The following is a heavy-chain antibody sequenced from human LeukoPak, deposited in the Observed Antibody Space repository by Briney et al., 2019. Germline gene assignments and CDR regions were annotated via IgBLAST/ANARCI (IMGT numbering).Heavy chain of an antibody. D-gene: IGHD3-10*01. CDR1: GFTFSSYS. CDR3: ARTNYGSAHLDY. V-gene: IGHV3-21*01. J-gene: IGHJ4*02. Sequence: PGGSLRLSCAASGFTFSSYSMKWVRQAPGKGLEWVSSISSSSSYIYYADSVKGRFTISRDNAKNSLYLQMNSLRAEDTAVYYCARTNYGSAHLDYWGQGTLVTVSS. CDR2: ISSSSSYI.